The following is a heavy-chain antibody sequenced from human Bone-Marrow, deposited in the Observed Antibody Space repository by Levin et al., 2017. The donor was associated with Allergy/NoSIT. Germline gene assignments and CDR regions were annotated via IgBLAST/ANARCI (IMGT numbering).Heavy chain of an antibody. Sequence: PSQTLSLTCTVSGGSISSLSYYWSWIRQPAGKGLEWIGSMYSSGTTHYNPSLKSRVTISGDTSKNQFSLWLSSATAADTAVYYCVRLENDYVWGSLPIFDYWGQGTLVTVSS. D-gene: IGHD3-16*01. CDR2: MYSSGTT. CDR1: GGSISSLSYY. J-gene: IGHJ4*02. V-gene: IGHV4-39*01. CDR3: VRLENDYVWGSLPIFDY.